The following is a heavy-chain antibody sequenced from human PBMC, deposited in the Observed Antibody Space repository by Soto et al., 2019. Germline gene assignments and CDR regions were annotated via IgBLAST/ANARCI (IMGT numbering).Heavy chain of an antibody. CDR3: ARENRRQWLVPDWFDP. Sequence: QVQLQESGPGLVKPSGTLSLTCAVSGGSISSSNWWSWVRQPPGKGLEWIGEIYHSGSPNYNPSPKSRVTISVDKSNNQFSLTPSSVTAADTAVYYCARENRRQWLVPDWFDPWGQGTLVTVSS. CDR1: GGSISSSNW. D-gene: IGHD6-19*01. J-gene: IGHJ5*02. V-gene: IGHV4-4*02. CDR2: IYHSGSP.